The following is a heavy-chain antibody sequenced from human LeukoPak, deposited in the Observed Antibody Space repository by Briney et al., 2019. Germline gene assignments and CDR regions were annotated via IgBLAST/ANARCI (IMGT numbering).Heavy chain of an antibody. J-gene: IGHJ6*03. CDR1: GGSISSYY. V-gene: IGHV4-59*05. D-gene: IGHD4-11*01. CDR3: ARGNLWDYRRYYYYMDV. CDR2: IYYSGST. Sequence: SETLSLTCTVSGGSISSYYWSWIRQPPGKGLEWIGSIYYSGSTYYNPSLKSRVTISVDTSKNHFSLKLSSVTAADTAVYYCARGNLWDYRRYYYYMDVWGKGTTVTVSS.